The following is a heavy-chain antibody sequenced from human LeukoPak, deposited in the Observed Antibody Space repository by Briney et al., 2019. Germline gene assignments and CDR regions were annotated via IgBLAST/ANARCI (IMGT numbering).Heavy chain of an antibody. D-gene: IGHD3-10*01. V-gene: IGHV5-51*01. CDR3: ARLSSQHYYGSGNYYETPRYHSYFYMDV. J-gene: IGHJ6*03. CDR2: IYPGDSDT. Sequence: GESLKISCKGSGYNFANNWIGWVRQMPGKGLEWMGNIYPGDSDTRYSPSFQGQVTFSADKSIRTAYLQWSSLKASDTAMYYCARLSSQHYYGSGNYYETPRYHSYFYMDVWGKGTTVTISS. CDR1: GYNFANNW.